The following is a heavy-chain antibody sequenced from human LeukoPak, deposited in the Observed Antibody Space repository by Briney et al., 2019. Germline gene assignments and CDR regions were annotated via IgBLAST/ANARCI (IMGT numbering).Heavy chain of an antibody. CDR1: GFTFSSYG. CDR3: ARDRRRSSMPFDP. Sequence: GGSLRLSCAASGFTFSSYGMHWVRQAPGKGLEWVAVIWYDGSNKYYADSVKGRFTISRDNSKNTLYLQMNSLRAEDTAVYYCARDRRRSSMPFDPWGQGTLVTVSS. V-gene: IGHV3-33*01. J-gene: IGHJ5*02. D-gene: IGHD3-3*02. CDR2: IWYDGSNK.